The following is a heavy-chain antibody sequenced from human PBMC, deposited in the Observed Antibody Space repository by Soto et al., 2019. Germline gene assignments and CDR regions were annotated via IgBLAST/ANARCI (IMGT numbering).Heavy chain of an antibody. V-gene: IGHV1-18*01. CDR1: GYTFISYG. D-gene: IGHD6-13*01. Sequence: QVQLVQSGAEVKKPGASVKVSCKASGYTFISYGISWVRQAPGQGLEWMGWISAYTGNTKYAQKLQGRVTLTTDTSASPTYMELRILGSDDTAVYYCGRGWQPPHNNWFYPWGHGTLVTLSS. CDR2: ISAYTGNT. CDR3: GRGWQPPHNNWFYP. J-gene: IGHJ5*02.